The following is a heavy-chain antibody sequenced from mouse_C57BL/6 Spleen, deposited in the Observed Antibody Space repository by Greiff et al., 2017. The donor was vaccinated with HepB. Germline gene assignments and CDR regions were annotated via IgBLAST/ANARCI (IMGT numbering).Heavy chain of an antibody. J-gene: IGHJ3*01. CDR1: GYAFSSSW. CDR2: IYPGDGDT. D-gene: IGHD2-4*01. CDR3: ARGIYYESWFAY. Sequence: QVQLQQSGPELVKPGASVKISCKASGYAFSSSWMNWVKQRPGKGLEWIGRIYPGDGDTNYNGKFKGKATLTADKSSSTAYMQLSSLTSEDSAVYFCARGIYYESWFAYWGQGTLVTVSA. V-gene: IGHV1-82*01.